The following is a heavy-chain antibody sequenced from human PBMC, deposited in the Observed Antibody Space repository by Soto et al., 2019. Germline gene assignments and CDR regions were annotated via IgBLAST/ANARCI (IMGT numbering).Heavy chain of an antibody. J-gene: IGHJ4*02. D-gene: IGHD3-3*01. CDR1: SGSINSSNW. Sequence: QVQLQESGPGLVKPSGTLSLTCGVSSGSINSSNWWSWVRQAPGQGLEWIGEIYHTGNTNENWSPKGPGSFLVDKAKNHFSLRLASVTAASTAIYFWAMKGPSNESLFQSWAQGILVTVSS. CDR2: IYHTGNT. CDR3: AMKGPSNESLFQS. V-gene: IGHV4-4*02.